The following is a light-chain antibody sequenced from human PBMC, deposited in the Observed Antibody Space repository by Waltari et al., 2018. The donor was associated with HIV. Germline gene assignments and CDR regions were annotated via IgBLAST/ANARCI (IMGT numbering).Light chain of an antibody. CDR3: QQYAGSPYT. CDR1: QSVSSSY. J-gene: IGKJ2*01. Sequence: DIVLTQSPGTLSLSPGERAALSCRASQSVSSSYLAWYQQKPGQAPRLLIYGASSRAAGVPDRFSGSGSGTDFTLTISRLEAEDFAVYYCQQYAGSPYTFGQGTKLEIK. V-gene: IGKV3-20*01. CDR2: GAS.